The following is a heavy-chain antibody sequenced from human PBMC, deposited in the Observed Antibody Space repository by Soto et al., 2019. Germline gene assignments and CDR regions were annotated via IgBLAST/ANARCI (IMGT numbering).Heavy chain of an antibody. D-gene: IGHD3-22*01. J-gene: IGHJ6*02. CDR2: IVVGSGNT. CDR3: AGPSYYDSSGYYFPYGMDV. Sequence: ASVKVSCKASGFTFTSSAVQWVRQARGQRLEWIGWIVVGSGNTNYAQKFQERVTITRDMSTSTAYMELSSLRSEDTAVYYCAGPSYYDSSGYYFPYGMDVWGQGTTVTVSS. V-gene: IGHV1-58*01. CDR1: GFTFTSSA.